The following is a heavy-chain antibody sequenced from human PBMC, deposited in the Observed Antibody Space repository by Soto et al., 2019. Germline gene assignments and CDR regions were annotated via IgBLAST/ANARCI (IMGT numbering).Heavy chain of an antibody. J-gene: IGHJ5*02. Sequence: SVKVSCKASGCTFSSYAISWVRQAPGQGLEWMGGIIPIFGTANYAQKFQGRVTMTRDTSTSTVYMELSSLRSEDTAVYYCARGYSSSSTRYNGFDPGGQVTLVTFSS. D-gene: IGHD6-6*01. CDR2: IIPIFGTA. CDR1: GCTFSSYA. V-gene: IGHV1-69*05. CDR3: ARGYSSSSTRYNGFDP.